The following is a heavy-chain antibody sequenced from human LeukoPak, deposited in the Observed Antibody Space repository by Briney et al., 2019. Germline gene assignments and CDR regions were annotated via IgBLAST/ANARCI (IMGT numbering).Heavy chain of an antibody. CDR2: IKQYGSEK. J-gene: IGHJ4*02. CDR1: EFTFSTYW. D-gene: IGHD5-18*01. V-gene: IGHV3-7*01. Sequence: TGGSLRLSCAASEFTFSTYWMSWVRQAPGKGLEWVADIKQYGSEKYYGHSGKGRFTISRQNANNSLFVQMNNLRAEDTAVYYCARWGYSYGYGSFEKLDYWGQGTLVTVSS. CDR3: ARWGYSYGYGSFEKLDY.